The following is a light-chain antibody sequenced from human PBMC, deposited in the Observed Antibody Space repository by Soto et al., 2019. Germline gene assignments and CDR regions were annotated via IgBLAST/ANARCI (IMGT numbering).Light chain of an antibody. CDR2: YDD. J-gene: IGLJ1*01. CDR3: AAWDDSLNGYV. Sequence: QSVLTQPPSVSEAPRQRVTISCSGSSSNIEKNAVNWYQQLPGKAPKLLIYYDDLLPSGVSDRFSGSKSGTSASLAISGLQSEDEADYYCAAWDDSLNGYVFGTGTKVTVL. V-gene: IGLV1-36*01. CDR1: SSNIEKNA.